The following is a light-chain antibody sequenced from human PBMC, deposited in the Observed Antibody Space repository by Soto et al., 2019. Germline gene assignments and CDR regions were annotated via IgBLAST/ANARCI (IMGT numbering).Light chain of an antibody. V-gene: IGLV2-8*01. J-gene: IGLJ3*02. Sequence: QSVLTQPPSASGSPGHSVTISCTGTSSDVGGYNYVSWYQQHPGKAPKLMIYEVTKRPSGVPDRFSGSKSGNTASLTVSGLQAEDEADYYCSSYAGSNNRVFGGGTKVTVL. CDR3: SSYAGSNNRV. CDR1: SSDVGGYNY. CDR2: EVT.